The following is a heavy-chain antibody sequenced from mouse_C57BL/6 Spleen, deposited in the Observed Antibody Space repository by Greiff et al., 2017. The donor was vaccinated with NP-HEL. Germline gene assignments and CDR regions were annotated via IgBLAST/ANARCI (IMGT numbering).Heavy chain of an antibody. CDR2: IYPRSGNT. J-gene: IGHJ2*01. CDR1: GYTFTSYG. V-gene: IGHV1-81*01. CDR3: ADDSPFDY. Sequence: QVQLQQSGAELARPGASVKLSCKASGYTFTSYGISWVKQRTGQGLEWIGEIYPRSGNTYYNEKFKGKATLTADKSSSTAYMELRSLTSEDSAVYFCADDSPFDYWGQGTTLTVSS. D-gene: IGHD2-4*01.